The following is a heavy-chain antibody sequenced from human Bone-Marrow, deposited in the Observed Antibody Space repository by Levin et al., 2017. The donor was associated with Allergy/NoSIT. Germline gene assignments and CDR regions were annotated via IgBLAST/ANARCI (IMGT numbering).Heavy chain of an antibody. J-gene: IGHJ5*02. V-gene: IGHV5-51*01. D-gene: IGHD1/OR15-1a*01. CDR3: ARTGDWNTSPGWFDP. Sequence: GESLKISCQGSGYRFADYWIGWVRQMPGKGLEWLGIIYPGDSDTRYNPSFEGQVTMSADKSISTAYLQWTSLKASDSGIYYCARTGDWNTSPGWFDPWGQGPRSSSPQ. CDR2: IYPGDSDT. CDR1: GYRFADYW.